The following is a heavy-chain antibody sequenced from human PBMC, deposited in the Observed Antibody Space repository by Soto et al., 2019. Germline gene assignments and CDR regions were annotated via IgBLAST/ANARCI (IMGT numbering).Heavy chain of an antibody. CDR1: GFTLSSHW. Sequence: EVQLVESGGGLAQPGGSLRLSCAASGFTLSSHWMHWVRQAPGKGLVWVSRINRDGSTINYDDSVRGRYTISRDNAKNTQSLHMSSLRAEDTAVYYCARVGDCTYSSNWNGRAAFDMWGQGTMVTVSS. CDR3: ARVGDCTYSSNWNGRAAFDM. J-gene: IGHJ3*02. D-gene: IGHD6-13*01. CDR2: INRDGSTI. V-gene: IGHV3-74*01.